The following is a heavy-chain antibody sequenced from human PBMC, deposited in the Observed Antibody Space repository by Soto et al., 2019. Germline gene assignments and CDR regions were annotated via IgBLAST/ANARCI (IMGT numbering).Heavy chain of an antibody. J-gene: IGHJ4*02. V-gene: IGHV4-31*03. D-gene: IGHD6-19*01. CDR2: IYYSGST. CDR3: ARFSSLWLDSYYFDY. CDR1: GGSISSGGYY. Sequence: QVQLQESGPGLVKPSQTLSLTCTVSGGSISSGGYYWSWIRQHPGKGLEWIGYIYYSGSTYYNPYLKTRVTISVGTAKNQFCLKLSDVTAADMGVYYCARFSSLWLDSYYFDYWGQGTLVTVSS.